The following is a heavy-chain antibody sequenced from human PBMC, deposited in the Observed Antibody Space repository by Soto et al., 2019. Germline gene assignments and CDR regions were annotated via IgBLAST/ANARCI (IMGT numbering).Heavy chain of an antibody. V-gene: IGHV4-34*01. CDR2: VNHSGSA. CDR1: GGSYHGYY. J-gene: IGHJ5*02. CDR3: ANRPPDGYYGTGSLYSSGP. D-gene: IGHD3-10*01. Sequence: SETLSLTGSVYGGSYHGYYWSWIRRPSGRGLEWIVEVNHSGSANYNPTFKSRSAISVDTSKNQMSLELSSVSSGDRAVCECANRPPDGYYGTGSLYSSGPWGQGTMVTVSS.